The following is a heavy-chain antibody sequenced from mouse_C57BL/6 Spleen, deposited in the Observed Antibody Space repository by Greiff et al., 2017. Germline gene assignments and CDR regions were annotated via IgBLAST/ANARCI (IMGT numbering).Heavy chain of an antibody. D-gene: IGHD4-1*01. CDR3: TRVGLGDYFDY. J-gene: IGHJ2*01. CDR2: IRNKANNHAT. CDR1: GFTFSDAW. Sequence: EVMLVESGGGLVQPGGSMKLSCAASGFTFSDAWMDWVRQSPEKGLEWVAEIRNKANNHATYYAESVKGRFTISRDDSKSSVYLQMNSLRAEDTGIYYCTRVGLGDYFDYWGQGTTLTVSS. V-gene: IGHV6-6*01.